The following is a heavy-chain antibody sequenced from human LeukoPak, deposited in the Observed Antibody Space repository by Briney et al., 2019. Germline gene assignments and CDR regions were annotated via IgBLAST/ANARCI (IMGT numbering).Heavy chain of an antibody. Sequence: GGSLRLSCAASGFTFSSYGMHWVRQAPGKGLEWVANIKPDGSEKYYVDSVKGRFTISRDNAKNSLYLQINSLRAEDTAVYYCAMGLGSHPIPWGQGTLVTVSS. V-gene: IGHV3-7*01. CDR2: IKPDGSEK. CDR1: GFTFSSYG. J-gene: IGHJ5*02. CDR3: AMGLGSHPIP. D-gene: IGHD6-19*01.